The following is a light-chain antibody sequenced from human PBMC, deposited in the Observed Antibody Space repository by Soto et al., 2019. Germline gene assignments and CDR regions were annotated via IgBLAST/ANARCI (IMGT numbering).Light chain of an antibody. CDR1: SSNIGSNT. V-gene: IGLV1-44*01. CDR2: NNN. J-gene: IGLJ2*01. Sequence: QSVLSQPPSASGTPGQRVTISCSGSSSNIGSNTVNWYQQLPGTAPKLLIDNNNQRPSGVPDRFSGSKSGTSASMAVSGIQSEDEADYYCAAWDDSLNGHVVFGGGTKLTVL. CDR3: AAWDDSLNGHVV.